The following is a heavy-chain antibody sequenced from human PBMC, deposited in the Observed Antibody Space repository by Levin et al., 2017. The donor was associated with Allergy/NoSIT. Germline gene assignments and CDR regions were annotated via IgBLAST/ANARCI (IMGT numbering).Heavy chain of an antibody. CDR3: ARGGLVRGVMIRRTLDY. CDR1: GGSFSGYY. D-gene: IGHD3-10*01. J-gene: IGHJ4*02. V-gene: IGHV4-34*01. Sequence: SETLSLTCAVYGGSFSGYYWSWIRQPPGKGLEWIGEINHSGSTNYNPSLKSRVTISADTSKNQFSLKLTSVTAADTAVYYCARGGLVRGVMIRRTLDYWGQGTLVTVSS. CDR2: INHSGST.